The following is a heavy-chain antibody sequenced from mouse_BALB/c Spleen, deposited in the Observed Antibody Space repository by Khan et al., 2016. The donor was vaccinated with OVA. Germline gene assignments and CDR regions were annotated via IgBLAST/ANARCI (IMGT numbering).Heavy chain of an antibody. J-gene: IGHJ4*01. CDR2: ISYGGST. CDR1: DYSITSDYA. D-gene: IGHD1-1*01. CDR3: ARKNYYGYAMDY. V-gene: IGHV3-2*02. Sequence: VQLKQSGPGLVKPSQSLSLTCTVTDYSITSDYAWDWIRQFPGNKLEWMGYISYGGSTSYNPSLTSRISITRDTSKNQFFLQLNSVTTEDTATYYCARKNYYGYAMDYWGQGTSVTVSS.